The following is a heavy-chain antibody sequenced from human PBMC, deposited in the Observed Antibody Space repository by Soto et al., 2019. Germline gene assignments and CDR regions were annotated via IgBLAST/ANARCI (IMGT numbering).Heavy chain of an antibody. CDR2: INHSGST. Sequence: SETLSLTCAVYGGSFSGYYWSWIRQPPGKGLEWIGEINHSGSTNYNPSLKSRVTVSVDTSKNQFSLKLSSVTAADTAVYYCARDRITMVRGALGYYYGMDVWGQGTTVTVSS. CDR1: GGSFSGYY. CDR3: ARDRITMVRGALGYYYGMDV. V-gene: IGHV4-34*01. D-gene: IGHD3-10*01. J-gene: IGHJ6*02.